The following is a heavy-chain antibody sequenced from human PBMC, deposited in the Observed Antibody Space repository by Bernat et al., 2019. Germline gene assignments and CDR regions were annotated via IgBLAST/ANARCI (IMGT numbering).Heavy chain of an antibody. V-gene: IGHV4-39*01. D-gene: IGHD3-22*01. CDR3: ARHSSYDSRPIMAFDI. CDR2: IYYSGST. Sequence: QLQLQESGPGLVKPSETLSLTCTVSGGSISSSSYYWGWIRQPPGKGLEWIGSIYYSGSTYYNPSLKSRVTISVDTSKNQFSLKLSSVTAADTAVYYCARHSSYDSRPIMAFDIWGQGTMVTVSS. CDR1: GGSISSSSYY. J-gene: IGHJ3*02.